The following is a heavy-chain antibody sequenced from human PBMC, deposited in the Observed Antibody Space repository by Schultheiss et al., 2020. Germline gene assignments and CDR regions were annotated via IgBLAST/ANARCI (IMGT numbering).Heavy chain of an antibody. Sequence: ASVKVSCKASGYTFTAYSMHWVRQAPGQGLEWMGWINPNSGGTNYAQKFQGRVTMTRDTSISTAYMVLSRLRSDDTAVYYCARPQVDLLTGYSNWGQGTLVTVSS. J-gene: IGHJ4*02. CDR3: ARPQVDLLTGYSN. D-gene: IGHD3-9*01. CDR1: GYTFTAYS. CDR2: INPNSGGT. V-gene: IGHV1-2*02.